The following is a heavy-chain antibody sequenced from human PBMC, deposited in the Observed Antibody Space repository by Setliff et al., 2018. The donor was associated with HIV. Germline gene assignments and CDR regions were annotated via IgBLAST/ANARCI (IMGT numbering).Heavy chain of an antibody. J-gene: IGHJ3*02. D-gene: IGHD3-16*01. CDR1: GGTFISYA. CDR3: ARSLILGGAFDS. CDR2: FTPILGRP. Sequence: ASVKVSCKASGGTFISYAISWVRQAPGQGLEWMGGFTPILGRPNYAQRFQGRVTITADESTSTAYMELSSLRSEDTAVYYCARSLILGGAFDSWGQETMVTVSS. V-gene: IGHV1-69*10.